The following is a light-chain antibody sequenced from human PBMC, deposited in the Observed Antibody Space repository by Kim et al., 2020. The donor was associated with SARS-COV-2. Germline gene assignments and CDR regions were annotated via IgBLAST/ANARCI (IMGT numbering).Light chain of an antibody. CDR2: GKS. V-gene: IGLV1-40*01. J-gene: IGLJ1*01. Sequence: RVIGACTGSRANIGADYDVNWYQQVPGTAPKLLIYGKSNRPSGVPDRFSGSKSGTSASLAITGLQAEDEADYYCQSYDNSLSGYVFGTGTKVTVL. CDR3: QSYDNSLSGYV. CDR1: RANIGADYD.